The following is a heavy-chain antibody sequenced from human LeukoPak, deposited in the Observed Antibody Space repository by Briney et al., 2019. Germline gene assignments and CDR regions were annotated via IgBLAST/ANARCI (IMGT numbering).Heavy chain of an antibody. CDR2: ISGSGGST. J-gene: IGHJ4*02. V-gene: IGHV3-23*01. D-gene: IGHD5-18*01. CDR3: AKDAPPRGYSYGYSDY. Sequence: QPGGSLRLSCAASGFTFSSYWMSWVRQAPGKGLEWVSAISGSGGSTYYADSVKGRFTISRDNSKNTLYLQMNSLRAEDTAVYYCAKDAPPRGYSYGYSDYWGQGTLVTVSS. CDR1: GFTFSSYW.